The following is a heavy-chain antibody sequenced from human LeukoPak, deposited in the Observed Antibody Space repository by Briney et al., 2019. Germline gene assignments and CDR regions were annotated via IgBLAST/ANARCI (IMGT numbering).Heavy chain of an antibody. CDR2: IYPGDSDT. V-gene: IGHV5-51*01. D-gene: IGHD3-16*02. Sequence: GESLKISCKGSGYSFTSYWIGWVRQMPGKGLEWTGIIYPGDSDTRHSPSFQGQVTISADKSISTAYLQWSSLKASDTAMYYCARRGHYDYVWGSYRYGAFDIWGQGTMVTVSS. J-gene: IGHJ3*02. CDR3: ARRGHYDYVWGSYRYGAFDI. CDR1: GYSFTSYW.